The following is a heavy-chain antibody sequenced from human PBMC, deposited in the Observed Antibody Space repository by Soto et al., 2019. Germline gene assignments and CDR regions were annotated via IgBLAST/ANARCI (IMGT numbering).Heavy chain of an antibody. V-gene: IGHV4-34*01. Sequence: QVQLQQWGAGLLKPSETLSLTCAVYGGSFSGYYWSWIRQPPGKGLEWIGEINHSGSTNYNPSLKSRVTISVDTSKNQFSLKLSSVTAADTAVYYCARKGYSSSRVAFDIWGQGTMVTVSS. D-gene: IGHD6-6*01. CDR3: ARKGYSSSRVAFDI. CDR2: INHSGST. CDR1: GGSFSGYY. J-gene: IGHJ3*02.